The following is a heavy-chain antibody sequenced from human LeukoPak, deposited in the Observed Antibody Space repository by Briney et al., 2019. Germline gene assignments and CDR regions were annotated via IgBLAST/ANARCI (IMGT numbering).Heavy chain of an antibody. CDR1: GYTFTSYD. CDR2: MNPNSGNT. V-gene: IGHV1-8*01. CDR3: ATAGKGKADYDFWSGYGY. D-gene: IGHD3-3*01. Sequence: ASVKVSCKASGYTFTSYDINWVRQATGQGLEWMGWMNPNSGNTGYAQKFQGRVTMTRNTSISTAYMELSSLRSEDTAVYYCATAGKGKADYDFWSGYGYWGQGTLVTVSS. J-gene: IGHJ4*02.